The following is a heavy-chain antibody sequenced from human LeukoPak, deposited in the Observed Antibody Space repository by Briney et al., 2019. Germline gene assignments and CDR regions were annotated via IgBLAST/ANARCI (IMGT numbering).Heavy chain of an antibody. CDR1: GFTFSSYA. CDR2: ISGSGGST. V-gene: IGHV3-23*01. CDR3: ATPAAGPGAEYSLY. Sequence: GGSLRLSCAASGFTFSSYAMSWVRQAPGKGLEWVSAISGSGGSTYYADSVKGRFTISRDNSKNTLYLQMNSLKVEDTAVYYCATPAAGPGAEYSLYWGQGTLVIVSS. D-gene: IGHD6-13*01. J-gene: IGHJ1*01.